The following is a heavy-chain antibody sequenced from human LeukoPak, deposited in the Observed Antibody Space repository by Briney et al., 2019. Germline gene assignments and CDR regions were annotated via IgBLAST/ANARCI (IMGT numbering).Heavy chain of an antibody. V-gene: IGHV6-1*01. CDR3: ARDLGSSGWYTFDY. CDR2: TYYRSKWYN. J-gene: IGHJ4*02. CDR1: GDSVSSNNGA. Sequence: SQTLSLTCAISGDSVSSNNGAWNWIRQSPSRGLEWLGRTYYRSKWYNDYAESMKGRITINSDTSKNQFSLQLNPVTPEDTAVYYCARDLGSSGWYTFDYWGQGTLVTVSS. D-gene: IGHD6-19*01.